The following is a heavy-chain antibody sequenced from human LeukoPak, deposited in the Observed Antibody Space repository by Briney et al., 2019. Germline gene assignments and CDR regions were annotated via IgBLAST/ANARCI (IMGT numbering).Heavy chain of an antibody. J-gene: IGHJ4*02. D-gene: IGHD1-26*01. CDR1: GYSFTSYW. CDR2: IYPGDSDT. V-gene: IGHV5-51*01. Sequence: GESLKISCKGSGYSFTSYWIGWVRQMPGKGLEWMGIIYPGDSDTRYSPSFQGQVTISADKSISTAYLQWSSLKASDSGIYYCARAQYSGSLHYFDHWGQGTLVTVSS. CDR3: ARAQYSGSLHYFDH.